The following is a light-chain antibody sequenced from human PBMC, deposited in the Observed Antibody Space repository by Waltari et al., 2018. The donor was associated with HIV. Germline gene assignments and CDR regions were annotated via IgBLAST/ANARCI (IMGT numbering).Light chain of an antibody. CDR2: RNN. V-gene: IGLV1-47*01. Sequence: QYVLTQPPSASGTPGHHVTISCPRSTSNFGSNHVYLYQQFPGTAPKLLIYRNNQRPSGVPDRFSGSKSGTSASLAISGLRSEDEADYYCAAWDDSLSGHVVFGGGTKLTVL. CDR3: AAWDDSLSGHVV. J-gene: IGLJ2*01. CDR1: TSNFGSNH.